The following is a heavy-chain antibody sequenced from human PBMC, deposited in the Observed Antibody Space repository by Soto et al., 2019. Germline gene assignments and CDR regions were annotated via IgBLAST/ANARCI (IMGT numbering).Heavy chain of an antibody. V-gene: IGHV3-21*01. D-gene: IGHD3-10*01. CDR1: GFTFSSYS. Sequence: GGSLRLSCAASGFTFSSYSMNWVRQAPGKGLEWVSSISSSSSYIYYADSVKGRFTISRDNAKNSLYLQMNSLRAEETAVYYCARTESYYYGSGSLGPRDDAFDIWGQGTMVTVSS. CDR2: ISSSSSYI. CDR3: ARTESYYYGSGSLGPRDDAFDI. J-gene: IGHJ3*02.